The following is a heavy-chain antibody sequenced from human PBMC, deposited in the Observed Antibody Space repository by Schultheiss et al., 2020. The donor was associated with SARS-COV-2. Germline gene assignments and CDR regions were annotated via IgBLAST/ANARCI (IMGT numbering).Heavy chain of an antibody. Sequence: GGSLRLSCAASGFTFSSYAMSWVRQAPGKGLEWVSAISGSGGSTYYADSVKGRFTISRDNSKNTLYLQMNSLRAEDTAVYYCARDRLAEYYYGSGRGMDVWGKGTTVTVSS. CDR3: ARDRLAEYYYGSGRGMDV. J-gene: IGHJ6*03. V-gene: IGHV3-23*01. CDR2: ISGSGGST. D-gene: IGHD3-10*01. CDR1: GFTFSSYA.